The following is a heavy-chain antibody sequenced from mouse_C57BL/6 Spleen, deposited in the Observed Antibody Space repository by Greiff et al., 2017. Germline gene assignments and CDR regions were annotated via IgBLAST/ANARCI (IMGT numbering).Heavy chain of an antibody. CDR2: IHPNSGST. CDR1: GYTFTSYW. Sequence: QVQLQQPGAELVKPGASVKLSCKASGYTFTSYWMHWVKQRPGQGLEWIGMIHPNSGSTNYNEKFKSKATLTVDKSSSTAYMQLSSLTSEDSAVYYWARSYYSNYVGAMDYWGQGTSVTVSS. CDR3: ARSYYSNYVGAMDY. J-gene: IGHJ4*01. V-gene: IGHV1-64*01. D-gene: IGHD2-5*01.